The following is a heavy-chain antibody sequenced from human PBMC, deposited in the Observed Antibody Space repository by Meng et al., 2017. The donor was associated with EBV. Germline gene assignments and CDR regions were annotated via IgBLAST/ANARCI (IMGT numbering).Heavy chain of an antibody. CDR3: ARNHDSGNDRYARDF. D-gene: IGHD2-21*01. Sequence: QPGQTGTEGEQPGSSVTVSCHASEDTFNNYAFSWVLQVSLIGLALMGRINSSIGTAEFPQKSERIVTIIDDETTRTLCMERMSINTVTTAIYYCARNHDSGNDRYARDFWCQVTLVTVSS. V-gene: IGHV1-69*11. J-gene: IGHJ4*02. CDR2: INSSIGTA. CDR1: EDTFNNYA.